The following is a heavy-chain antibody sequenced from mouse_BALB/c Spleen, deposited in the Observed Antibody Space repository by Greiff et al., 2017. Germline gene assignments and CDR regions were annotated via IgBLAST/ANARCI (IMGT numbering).Heavy chain of an antibody. Sequence: EVQLQQSGAELVRPGALVKLSCKASGFNIKDYYMHWVKQRPEQGLEWIGWIDPENGNTIYDPKFQGKASITADTSSNTAYLQLSSLTSEDTAVYYCASYGSSFAYWGQGTLVTVSA. J-gene: IGHJ3*01. D-gene: IGHD1-1*01. V-gene: IGHV14-1*02. CDR1: GFNIKDYY. CDR3: ASYGSSFAY. CDR2: IDPENGNT.